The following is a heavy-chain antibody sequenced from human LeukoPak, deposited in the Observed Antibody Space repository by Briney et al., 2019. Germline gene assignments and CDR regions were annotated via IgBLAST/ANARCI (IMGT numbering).Heavy chain of an antibody. CDR3: ARVDRGSTEYDVFDI. D-gene: IGHD3-10*01. CDR1: GGPISSYY. V-gene: IGHV4-4*07. J-gene: IGHJ3*02. CDR2: IYTSGSA. Sequence: PSVTLSLTCTVSGGPISSYYWRWMRRPAGKGLEGIGRIYTSGSANYNPCRKSRVTMSVDTSKNQFSLKLSSVTAADTAVYYCARVDRGSTEYDVFDIWGQGTMVTVSS.